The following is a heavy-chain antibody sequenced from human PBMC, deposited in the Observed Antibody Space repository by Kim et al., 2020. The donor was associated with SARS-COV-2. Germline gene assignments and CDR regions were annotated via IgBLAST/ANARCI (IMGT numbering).Heavy chain of an antibody. V-gene: IGHV3-30-3*01. CDR1: GFTFSSYA. J-gene: IGHJ4*02. Sequence: GGSLRLSCAASGFTFSSYAMHWVRQAPGKGLEWVAVISYDGSNKYYADSVKGRFTISRDNSKNTLYLQMNSLRAEDTAVYYCARVSLYGSGDQLYYFDYWGQGTLVTVSS. CDR3: ARVSLYGSGDQLYYFDY. CDR2: ISYDGSNK. D-gene: IGHD3-10*01.